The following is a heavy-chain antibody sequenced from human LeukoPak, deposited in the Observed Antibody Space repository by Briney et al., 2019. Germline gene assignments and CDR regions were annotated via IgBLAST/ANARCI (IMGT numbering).Heavy chain of an antibody. D-gene: IGHD3-22*01. CDR2: IYYSGST. CDR1: GGSISSGGYS. V-gene: IGHV4-30-4*07. CDR3: AREDYYDSSGSCDY. Sequence: SETLSLTCAVSGGSISSGGYSWSWIRQPPGKGLEWIGYIYYSGSTYYNPSLKSRVTISVDTSKNQFSLKLSSVTAADTAVYYCAREDYYDSSGSCDYWGQGTLVTVSS. J-gene: IGHJ4*02.